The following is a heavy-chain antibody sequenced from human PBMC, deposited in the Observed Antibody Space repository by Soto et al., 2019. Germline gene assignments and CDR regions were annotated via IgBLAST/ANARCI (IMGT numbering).Heavy chain of an antibody. J-gene: IGHJ4*02. D-gene: IGHD3-22*01. CDR2: IYYSGST. CDR3: ARQRADNYYDSSGYYGCFDY. CDR1: GGCISSYY. Sequence: SETLSLTCTVSGGCISSYYWSWIRQPPGKGLEWIGYIYYSGSTNYNPSLRSRVTISVDTSKNQFSLKLSSVTAADTAVYYCARQRADNYYDSSGYYGCFDYWGQGTLVTVSS. V-gene: IGHV4-59*08.